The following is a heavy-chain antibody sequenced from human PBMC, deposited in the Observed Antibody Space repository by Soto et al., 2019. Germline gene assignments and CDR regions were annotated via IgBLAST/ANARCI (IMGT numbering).Heavy chain of an antibody. CDR2: ISDSDNAT. CDR1: GFTFTNYA. J-gene: IGHJ4*01. Sequence: EVQLLESGGGLVQPGGSLRISCAASGFTFTNYAMTWVRQAPGKGLEWVSVISDSDNATYYADSVKGRFTVSRDNSKNTLYLQFNSLRAEDTAVYYCAKGVSSSAWSASDSWGHGTLVPVSS. D-gene: IGHD6-19*01. CDR3: AKGVSSSAWSASDS. V-gene: IGHV3-23*01.